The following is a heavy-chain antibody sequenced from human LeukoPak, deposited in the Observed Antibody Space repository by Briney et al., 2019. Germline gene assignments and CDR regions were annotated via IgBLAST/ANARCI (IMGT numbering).Heavy chain of an antibody. V-gene: IGHV3-23*01. CDR2: IRGSGGST. D-gene: IGHD1-26*01. CDR3: AKDETYSGIYYGAFDI. J-gene: IGHJ3*02. CDR1: GFTFSSYA. Sequence: PGGSLRLSCAASGFTFSSYAMNWVRQAPGKGLEWVSAIRGSGGSTYYADSVKGRFTISRDNSKNTLYLQMNSLRAEDTAVYYCAKDETYSGIYYGAFDIWGQGTMVTVSS.